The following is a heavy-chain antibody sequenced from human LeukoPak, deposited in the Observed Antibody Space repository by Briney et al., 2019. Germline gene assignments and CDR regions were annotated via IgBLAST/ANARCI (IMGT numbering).Heavy chain of an antibody. CDR1: GFTFGSYW. V-gene: IGHV3-7*03. D-gene: IGHD1-26*01. Sequence: GGSLRLSCAASGFTFGSYWMSWVRQAPGMGLEWVANIKQDGSEKNYVDSAKGRFTISRDNAKNSLYLQMSSLKAEDTAVYYCVRNSPDGWDWGQGTLVTVSS. CDR3: VRNSPDGWD. J-gene: IGHJ4*02. CDR2: IKQDGSEK.